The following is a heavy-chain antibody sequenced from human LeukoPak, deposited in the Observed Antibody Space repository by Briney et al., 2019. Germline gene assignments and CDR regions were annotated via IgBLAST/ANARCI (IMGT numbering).Heavy chain of an antibody. CDR3: GKTTVGYSSGQKPAWPVDY. V-gene: IGHV3-23*01. CDR1: GFTFGSHA. Sequence: GGSLRLSCEASGFTFGSHAVYWVRQAPGEGLEWVAGIFGSGGSPHYADPVKGRFTISRDNSRNTVYLQINSLRAEDTAVYYCGKTTVGYSSGQKPAWPVDYWGQGTLVTVSS. J-gene: IGHJ4*02. D-gene: IGHD5-18*01. CDR2: IFGSGGSP.